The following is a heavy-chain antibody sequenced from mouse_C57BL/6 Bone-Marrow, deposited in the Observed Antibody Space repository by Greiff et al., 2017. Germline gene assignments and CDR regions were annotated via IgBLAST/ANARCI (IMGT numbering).Heavy chain of an antibody. D-gene: IGHD2-3*01. V-gene: IGHV1-55*01. J-gene: IGHJ2*01. CDR2: IYPGSGST. CDR1: GYTFTSYW. Sequence: VQLQQPGAELVKPGASVKMSCKASGYTFTSYWITWVKQRPGQGLEWIGDIYPGSGSTNYNEKFKSKATLTVDKSSSTAYMQLSSLTSEDSAVYYCAMSWAYFDYWGQVTTLTVSS. CDR3: AMSWAYFDY.